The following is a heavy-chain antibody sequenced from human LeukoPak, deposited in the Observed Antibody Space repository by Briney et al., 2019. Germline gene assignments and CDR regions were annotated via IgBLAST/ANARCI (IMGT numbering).Heavy chain of an antibody. V-gene: IGHV3-30*18. Sequence: PGGSLRLSCAASGFTFSSYEMNWVRQAPGKGLEWVAVISYDGSNKYYADSVKGRFTISRDNSKNTLYPQMNSLRAEDTAVYYCAKDRGQQLVYYYFDYWGQGTLVTVSS. J-gene: IGHJ4*02. CDR2: ISYDGSNK. CDR3: AKDRGQQLVYYYFDY. D-gene: IGHD6-13*01. CDR1: GFTFSSYE.